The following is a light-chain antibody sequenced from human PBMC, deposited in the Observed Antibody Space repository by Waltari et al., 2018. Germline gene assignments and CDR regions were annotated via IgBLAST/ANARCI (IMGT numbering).Light chain of an antibody. Sequence: EIVLTQSPATLSLSPGERATLSCRTSPSVDNSLAWFQQKPGQAPRLLIDDASSRATGIPARFSGSGSGTDFTLTISSPEPEDFAVYYCQQRSSWPITFGQGTRLEIK. CDR1: PSVDNS. J-gene: IGKJ5*01. V-gene: IGKV3-11*01. CDR3: QQRSSWPIT. CDR2: DAS.